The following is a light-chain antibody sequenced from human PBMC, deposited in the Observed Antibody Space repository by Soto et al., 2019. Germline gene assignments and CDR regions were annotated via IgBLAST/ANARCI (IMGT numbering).Light chain of an antibody. CDR2: RND. CDR3: AAWDDSLSGLV. CDR1: TSNIGSNF. V-gene: IGLV1-47*01. Sequence: QSVLTQSPSASGTRGQRVTISCSGSTSNIGSNFIYWYQQLPGTAPKLLIYRNDQRPSGVPERFSGSKSGTSASLAISGLRSEDEADYHCAAWDDSLSGLVFGGGTKLTVL. J-gene: IGLJ2*01.